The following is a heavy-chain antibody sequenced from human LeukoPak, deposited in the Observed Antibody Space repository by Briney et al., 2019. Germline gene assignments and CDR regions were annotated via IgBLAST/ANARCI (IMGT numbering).Heavy chain of an antibody. V-gene: IGHV3-7*01. Sequence: GGSLRLSCAASGFTFSSYWMSCVRQAPGKGREWVANIKQDGSEKYSVNSMKGRFTISRDNAKNSLYLQMNSLRAEATAVYYCARISDKSGWYGYWGQGTLVTVSS. CDR2: IKQDGSEK. CDR3: ARISDKSGWYGY. J-gene: IGHJ4*02. D-gene: IGHD6-19*01. CDR1: GFTFSSYW.